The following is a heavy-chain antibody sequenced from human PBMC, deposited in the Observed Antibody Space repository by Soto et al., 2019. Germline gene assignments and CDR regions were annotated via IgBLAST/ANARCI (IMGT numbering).Heavy chain of an antibody. Sequence: SETLSLTCTVSGGSISSGDYYWSWIRQPPGKGLEWIGYIYYSGSTYYNPSLKSRVTISVDTSKNQFSLKLSSVTAADTAVYYCARRPYTVTNEDWFDPWGQGTLVTVSS. CDR2: IYYSGST. J-gene: IGHJ5*02. CDR3: ARRPYTVTNEDWFDP. D-gene: IGHD4-17*01. CDR1: GGSISSGDYY. V-gene: IGHV4-30-4*01.